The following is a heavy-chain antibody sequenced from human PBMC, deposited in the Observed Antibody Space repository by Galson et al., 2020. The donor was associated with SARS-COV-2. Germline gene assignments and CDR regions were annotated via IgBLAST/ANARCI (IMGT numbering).Heavy chain of an antibody. D-gene: IGHD3-16*02. CDR3: ATGAMITFGGVIVCPFDD. CDR2: FDPEDGET. Sequence: ASVKVSCKVSGYTLTELSMHWVRQAPGKGLEWMGGFDPEDGETIYAQQFQGRVTMTEDTSTDTAYMELSSLRSEDTAVYYCATGAMITFGGVIVCPFDDWGQGTLVTVSS. V-gene: IGHV1-24*01. J-gene: IGHJ4*02. CDR1: GYTLTELS.